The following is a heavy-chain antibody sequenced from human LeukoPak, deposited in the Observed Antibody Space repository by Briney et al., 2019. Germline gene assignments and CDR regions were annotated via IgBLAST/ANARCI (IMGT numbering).Heavy chain of an antibody. CDR1: GGSFSDYY. J-gene: IGHJ6*02. CDR3: ARESDYGDYHMDV. Sequence: SETLSLTCAVYGGSFSDYYWSWIRQPPGKGPEWIGEINHSGSTNYNPPFKSRVTISVDTSKNQFSLKLSSVTAADTAVYYCARESDYGDYHMDVWGQGTTVTVSS. D-gene: IGHD4-17*01. CDR2: INHSGST. V-gene: IGHV4-34*01.